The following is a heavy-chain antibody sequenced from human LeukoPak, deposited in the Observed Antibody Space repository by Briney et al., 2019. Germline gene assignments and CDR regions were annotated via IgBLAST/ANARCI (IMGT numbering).Heavy chain of an antibody. Sequence: GGSLRLSCAASGFTFSSYWMHWVRHAPGKGLVWVSRINSDGSSTNYADSVKGRFTISRDNAKNTLYLQMNSLRAEDTAVYYCARAQHSGYERYQYYFDYWGQGTLVTVSS. V-gene: IGHV3-74*01. J-gene: IGHJ4*02. D-gene: IGHD5-12*01. CDR1: GFTFSSYW. CDR3: ARAQHSGYERYQYYFDY. CDR2: INSDGSST.